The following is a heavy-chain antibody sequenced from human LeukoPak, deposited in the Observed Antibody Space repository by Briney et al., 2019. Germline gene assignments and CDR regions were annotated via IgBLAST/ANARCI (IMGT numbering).Heavy chain of an antibody. CDR3: ARDTLLYADSPDAFDM. Sequence: GGSLRLSCAASGFSFSSYEIDWVRQAPGKGLEWVSYIGSSGSTVYYADSVKGRFTISRDNAKKSLYLQMNSLRDEDTAVYYCARDTLLYADSPDAFDMWGQGTMVTVSS. J-gene: IGHJ3*02. CDR2: IGSSGSTV. CDR1: GFSFSSYE. V-gene: IGHV3-48*03. D-gene: IGHD4-17*01.